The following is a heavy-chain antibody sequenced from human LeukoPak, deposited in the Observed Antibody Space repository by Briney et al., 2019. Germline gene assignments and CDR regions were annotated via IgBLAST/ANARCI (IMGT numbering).Heavy chain of an antibody. Sequence: GGSLRLSCEASGFSFSSYNMDWVRQTPGKGLEWISSITTSSSYAFYADSVKGRFTISRDNARNSLYLQMNSLTAEDTAVYYCARDPYSGAYGDTYYYFMDVWGKGTTVTISS. CDR1: GFSFSSYN. D-gene: IGHD1-26*01. V-gene: IGHV3-21*01. CDR2: ITTSSSYA. CDR3: ARDPYSGAYGDTYYYFMDV. J-gene: IGHJ6*03.